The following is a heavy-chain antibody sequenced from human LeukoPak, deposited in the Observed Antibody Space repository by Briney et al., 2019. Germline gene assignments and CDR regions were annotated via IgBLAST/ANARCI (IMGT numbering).Heavy chain of an antibody. J-gene: IGHJ4*02. CDR3: ARGPTTSIMVR. V-gene: IGHV4-4*09. Sequence: PSETLSLTCTVSGGSISSYYWSWIRQPPGKGLEWIGYIYTSGSTNYNPSLKSRVTISVDTSKNQFSLKLSSVTAADTAVYYCARGPTTSIMVRWGQGTLVTVSS. CDR2: IYTSGST. CDR1: GGSISSYY. D-gene: IGHD3-10*01.